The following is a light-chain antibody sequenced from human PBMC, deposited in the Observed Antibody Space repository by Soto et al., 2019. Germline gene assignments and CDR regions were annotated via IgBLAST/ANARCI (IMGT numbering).Light chain of an antibody. Sequence: IHMTQSPSTLSASVGDSVTITCRASQSISIWLAWSQQNTGKAPNLLIYKTSSLESGVPSRFSSSGSGTEITLTISSRQPDDFAAYYCQHYYDYSWTFGQGTKVEIK. V-gene: IGKV1-5*03. CDR3: QHYYDYSWT. CDR2: KTS. CDR1: QSISIW. J-gene: IGKJ1*01.